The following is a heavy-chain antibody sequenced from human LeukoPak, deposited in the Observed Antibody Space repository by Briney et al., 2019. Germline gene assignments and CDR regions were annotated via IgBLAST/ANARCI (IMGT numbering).Heavy chain of an antibody. CDR1: GFTFSSYS. Sequence: GGSLRLSCVGSGFTFSSYSMNWVRQAPGKGLEWVSSITSSSSYIYYADSVKGRFTISRDNAKKSVYLQMNSLRAEDTAVYYCARGSTYSSSWYTGFDYWGQGSLVTVSS. V-gene: IGHV3-21*01. D-gene: IGHD6-13*01. J-gene: IGHJ4*02. CDR2: ITSSSSYI. CDR3: ARGSTYSSSWYTGFDY.